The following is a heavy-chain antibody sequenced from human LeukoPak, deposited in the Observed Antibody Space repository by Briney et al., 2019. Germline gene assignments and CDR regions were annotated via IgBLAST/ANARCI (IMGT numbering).Heavy chain of an antibody. CDR2: ISSSSSTI. CDR1: GFTFSSYS. V-gene: IGHV3-48*02. D-gene: IGHD6-6*01. J-gene: IGHJ4*02. CDR3: AREGYGYSSSSKFDY. Sequence: GSLRLSCAASGFTFSSYSMNWVCQAPGKGLEWVSYISSSSSTIYYADSVKGRFTISRDNAKNSLYLQMNSLRDEDTAVYYCAREGYGYSSSSKFDYWGQGTLVTVSS.